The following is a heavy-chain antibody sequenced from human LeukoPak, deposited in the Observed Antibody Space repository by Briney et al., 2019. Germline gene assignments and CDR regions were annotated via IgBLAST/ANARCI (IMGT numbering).Heavy chain of an antibody. V-gene: IGHV3-74*01. CDR1: GYTFGNYW. Sequence: GGSLRLSCAASGYTFGNYWMHWVRQAPGKGLLWVSRISDDGSSANYADSVQGRFTISRDNAKNTVYLQMHSLRAEDTAVYYCVSGYCSSTTCYRGAYWGQGTLVTVSS. D-gene: IGHD2-2*03. J-gene: IGHJ4*02. CDR2: ISDDGSSA. CDR3: VSGYCSSTTCYRGAY.